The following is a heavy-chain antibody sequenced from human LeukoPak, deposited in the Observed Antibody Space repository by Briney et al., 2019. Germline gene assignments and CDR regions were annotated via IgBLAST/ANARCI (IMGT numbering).Heavy chain of an antibody. D-gene: IGHD5-24*01. CDR2: IYYSGST. J-gene: IGHJ5*02. V-gene: IGHV4-30-4*08. Sequence: SETLSLTCTVSGGSISSGDYYWSWIRQPPGKGLEWIGYIYYSGSTYYNPSLKSRVTISVDTSKNQFSLKLSSVTAADTAVYYCAEEEMATMNWFDPWGQGTLVTVSS. CDR3: AEEEMATMNWFDP. CDR1: GGSISSGDYY.